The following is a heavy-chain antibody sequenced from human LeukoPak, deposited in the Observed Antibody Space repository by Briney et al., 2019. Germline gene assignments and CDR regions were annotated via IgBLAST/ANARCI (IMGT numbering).Heavy chain of an antibody. CDR1: GGSISSTIYY. J-gene: IGHJ5*02. V-gene: IGHV4-39*07. CDR2: IYYRGST. D-gene: IGHD3-3*01. CDR3: ARGRIDFWSGYAQLNWFDP. Sequence: SETLSLTCTVSGGSISSTIYYWGWIRQPPGKGLEWIGSIYYRGSTYYNPSLKSRVAISVDTSKNQFSLKLSSVTAADTAVYYCARGRIDFWSGYAQLNWFDPWGQGTLVTVSS.